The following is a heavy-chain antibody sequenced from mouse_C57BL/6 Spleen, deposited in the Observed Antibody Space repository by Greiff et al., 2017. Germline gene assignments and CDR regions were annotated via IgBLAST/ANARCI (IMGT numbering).Heavy chain of an antibody. J-gene: IGHJ3*01. CDR2: IDPSDSYT. Sequence: QVQLQQPGAELVMPGASVKLSCKASGYTFTSYWMHWVKQRPGQGLAWIGEIDPSDSYTNYNQKFKGKSTLTVDKSSSTAYMHLSSLTSEDSAVYYCARDSYGNPAWFAYWGQGTLVTVSA. D-gene: IGHD2-1*01. V-gene: IGHV1-69*01. CDR1: GYTFTSYW. CDR3: ARDSYGNPAWFAY.